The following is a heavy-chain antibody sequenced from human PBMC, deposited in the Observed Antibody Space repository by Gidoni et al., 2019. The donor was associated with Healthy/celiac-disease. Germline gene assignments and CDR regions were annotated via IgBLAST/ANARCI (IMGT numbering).Heavy chain of an antibody. J-gene: IGHJ5*02. D-gene: IGHD3-22*01. V-gene: IGHV3-33*01. CDR3: ARDMTVVGSSGYLTP. CDR2: IWYDGSNK. CDR1: GFTFSSYG. Sequence: QVQLVESGGGVVQPGRSLRLSCAASGFTFSSYGMHWVRQAPGKGLGGVAVIWYDGSNKYYADSVKGRFTISRDNSKNTLYLQMNSLRAEDTAVYYCARDMTVVGSSGYLTPWGQGTLVTVSS.